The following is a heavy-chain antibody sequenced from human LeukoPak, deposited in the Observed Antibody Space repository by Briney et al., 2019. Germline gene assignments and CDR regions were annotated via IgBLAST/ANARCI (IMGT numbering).Heavy chain of an antibody. V-gene: IGHV3-23*01. Sequence: GGSLRLSCAASGFTFSSYAMSWVRQAPGKGLEWVSAISGSGGSTYYADSVKGRFTISRDNSKNTLYLQMNSLRAEDTAVYYCAKDSPNYDFWSRPDAFDIWGQGTMVTVSS. CDR3: AKDSPNYDFWSRPDAFDI. CDR1: GFTFSSYA. D-gene: IGHD3-3*01. J-gene: IGHJ3*02. CDR2: ISGSGGST.